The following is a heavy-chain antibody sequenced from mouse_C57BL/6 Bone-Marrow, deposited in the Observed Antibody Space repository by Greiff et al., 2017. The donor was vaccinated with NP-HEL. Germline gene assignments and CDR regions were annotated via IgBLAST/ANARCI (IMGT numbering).Heavy chain of an antibody. D-gene: IGHD1-1*01. CDR1: GFTFSSYG. CDR2: ISSGGSYT. Sequence: EVQLVESGGDLVKPGGSLKLSCAASGFTFSSYGMSWVRQTPDKRLEWVATISSGGSYTYYPDSVKGRFTISRDNAKNTLYLQMSSLKSEDTAMYYCARHASYYYGSSYFDYWGQGTTLTVSS. CDR3: ARHASYYYGSSYFDY. V-gene: IGHV5-6*01. J-gene: IGHJ2*01.